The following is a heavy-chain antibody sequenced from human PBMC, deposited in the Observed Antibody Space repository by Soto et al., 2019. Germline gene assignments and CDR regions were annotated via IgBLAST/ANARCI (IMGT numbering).Heavy chain of an antibody. J-gene: IGHJ4*02. Sequence: PSETHSLTCAVSGGSSISGGYSWSWIRKPPGKGLEWIGYIYHSGSTYYNPSLKSRVTISVDRSKNQFSLKLSSVTAADTAVYYCARAGITMVRGVINPPYFDYWGQGTLVTVSS. CDR1: GGSSISGGYS. V-gene: IGHV4-30-2*01. CDR2: IYHSGST. CDR3: ARAGITMVRGVINPPYFDY. D-gene: IGHD3-10*01.